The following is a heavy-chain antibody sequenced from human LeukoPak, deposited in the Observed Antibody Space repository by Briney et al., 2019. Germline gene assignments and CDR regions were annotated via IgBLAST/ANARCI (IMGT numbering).Heavy chain of an antibody. V-gene: IGHV1-18*01. CDR2: ISAYNGNT. D-gene: IGHD2-2*02. Sequence: ASVKVSCKASGYTFTSYGISWVRQAPGQGLEWMEWISAYNGNTNYAQKLQGRVTMTTDTSTSTAYMELRSLRSDDTAVYYCARGGTRCTSCYTEYFQHWGQGTLVTVSS. CDR1: GYTFTSYG. J-gene: IGHJ1*01. CDR3: ARGGTRCTSCYTEYFQH.